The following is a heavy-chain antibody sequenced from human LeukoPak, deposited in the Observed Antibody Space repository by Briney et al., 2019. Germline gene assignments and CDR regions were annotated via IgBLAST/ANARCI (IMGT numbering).Heavy chain of an antibody. J-gene: IGHJ4*02. Sequence: ASVKVSCEASGYTFTSYYMHWVRQAPGQGLEWMGIINPSGGSTSYAQKFQGRVTMTRDMSTSTVYMELSSLRSEDTAVYYCARGSGYYDSSGYLDYWGQGTLVTVSS. CDR1: GYTFTSYY. CDR2: INPSGGST. CDR3: ARGSGYYDSSGYLDY. D-gene: IGHD3-22*01. V-gene: IGHV1-46*01.